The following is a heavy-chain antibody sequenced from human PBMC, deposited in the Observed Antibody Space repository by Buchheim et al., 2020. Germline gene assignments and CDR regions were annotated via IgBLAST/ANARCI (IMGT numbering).Heavy chain of an antibody. CDR3: LCLGFESFP. J-gene: IGHJ5*02. Sequence: VQLVESGGGVVQPGRSLRLSCAASGFTFSTYGMHWVRQAPGKGLVWVSRINSDGSGTTYADSVKGRFTISRDNAKNTLYLQMNSLRVEDTAVYYCLCLGFESFPWGQGTL. CDR1: GFTFSTYG. D-gene: IGHD1-26*01. CDR2: INSDGSGT. V-gene: IGHV3-74*03.